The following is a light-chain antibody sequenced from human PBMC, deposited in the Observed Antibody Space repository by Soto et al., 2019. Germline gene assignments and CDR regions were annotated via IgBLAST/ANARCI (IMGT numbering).Light chain of an antibody. CDR2: DAS. CDR1: QSGSSY. Sequence: EIVLTQSPATLSLSPGERATLSCRASQSGSSYLVWYQQKPGQPPRVLIYDASNRATGIPARFSGSGSGTPFTLTINRLEPVGFAFYYCLQSSDSPLTFGPGTKIDIK. J-gene: IGKJ3*01. CDR3: LQSSDSPLT. V-gene: IGKV3-11*01.